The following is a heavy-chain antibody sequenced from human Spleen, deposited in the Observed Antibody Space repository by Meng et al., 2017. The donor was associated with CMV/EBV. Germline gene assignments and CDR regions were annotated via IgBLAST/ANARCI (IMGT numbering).Heavy chain of an antibody. D-gene: IGHD3-3*01. V-gene: IGHV3-30*02. J-gene: IGHJ4*02. CDR3: AKDRRLGESITTHICPLGY. CDR2: IRYDGSNK. Sequence: GESLKISCTASGFSFITYNMNWVRQAPGKGLEWVAFIRYDGSNKYYADSVKGRFTISRDNSKNTLYLQMNSLRAEDTAVYYCAKDRRLGESITTHICPLGYWGQGTLVTVSS. CDR1: GFSFITYN.